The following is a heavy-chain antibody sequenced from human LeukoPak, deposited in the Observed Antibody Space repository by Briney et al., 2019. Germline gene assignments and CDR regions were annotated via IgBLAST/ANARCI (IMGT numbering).Heavy chain of an antibody. D-gene: IGHD1-26*01. CDR3: AREGGATRGDAFDI. CDR1: GYTFTGFY. J-gene: IGHJ3*02. V-gene: IGHV1-2*06. CDR2: INPNSDDS. Sequence: GASVKVSCKSSGYTFTGFYMHWVRQAPGQGPEWMGRINPNSDDSNYAQKFQGRGTLTRDTSISTAYMELSRLRSDGTAVYYCAREGGATRGDAFDIWGQGTMVTVSS.